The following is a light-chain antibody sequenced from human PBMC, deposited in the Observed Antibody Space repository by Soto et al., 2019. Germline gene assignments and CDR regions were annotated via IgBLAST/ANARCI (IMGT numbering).Light chain of an antibody. CDR2: GAS. CDR3: QHYGSSFT. CDR1: QSVSSNY. J-gene: IGKJ3*01. Sequence: EIVLTQSPGTLSLSPGERATLSCRASQSVSSNYLAWYQQKPGQAPRLLIYGASSRATGLPDRFSGSGSGTDFTLTISRLEPEDFAVYYCQHYGSSFTFGPGPKVDIK. V-gene: IGKV3-20*01.